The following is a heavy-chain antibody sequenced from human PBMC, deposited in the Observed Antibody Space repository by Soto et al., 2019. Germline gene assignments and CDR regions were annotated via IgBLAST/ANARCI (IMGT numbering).Heavy chain of an antibody. V-gene: IGHV1-18*01. CDR1: GYTFTSYG. Sequence: ASVKVSCKASGYTFTSYGISWVRQAPGQGLEWMGWISAYNGNTNYAQKLQGRVTMTTDTSTSTAYMELRSLRSDDTAVYYCARDAVDTAMVRTSDDYWGQGTLVTVSS. CDR2: ISAYNGNT. CDR3: ARDAVDTAMVRTSDDY. D-gene: IGHD5-18*01. J-gene: IGHJ4*02.